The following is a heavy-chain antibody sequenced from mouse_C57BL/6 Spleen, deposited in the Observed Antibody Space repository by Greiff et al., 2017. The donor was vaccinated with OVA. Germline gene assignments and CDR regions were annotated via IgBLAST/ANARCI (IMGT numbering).Heavy chain of an antibody. Sequence: VQLQQPGAELVKPGASVKMSCKASGYTFTSYWITWVKQRPGQGLEWIGDIYPGSGSTNYNEKFKSKATLTVDTSSSTAYMQLSSLTSEDSAVYYCARGGGYYGSSYYYFDYWGQGTTLTVSS. CDR2: IYPGSGST. D-gene: IGHD1-1*01. CDR3: ARGGGYYGSSYYYFDY. CDR1: GYTFTSYW. V-gene: IGHV1-55*01. J-gene: IGHJ2*01.